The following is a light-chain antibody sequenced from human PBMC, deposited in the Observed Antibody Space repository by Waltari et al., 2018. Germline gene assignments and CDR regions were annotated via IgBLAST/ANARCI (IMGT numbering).Light chain of an antibody. CDR2: SAA. J-gene: IGKJ5*01. CDR3: QQYGSSPIT. CDR1: QDVSNNY. Sequence: EIVLTQSPGTLSLSPGERATLSCRASQDVSNNYLAWYQQTPGQAPRLLLYSAATTPTDIPDRFSGSGSGTDFTFTISRLEPEDFAVYYCQQYGSSPITFGQGTRLEIK. V-gene: IGKV3-20*01.